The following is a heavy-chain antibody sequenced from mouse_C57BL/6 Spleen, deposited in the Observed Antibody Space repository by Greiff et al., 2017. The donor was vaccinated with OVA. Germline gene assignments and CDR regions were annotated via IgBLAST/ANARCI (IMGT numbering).Heavy chain of an antibody. D-gene: IGHD4-1*01. J-gene: IGHJ2*01. CDR3: ARDRWGFDY. CDR2: ISDGGSYT. CDR1: GFTFSSYA. V-gene: IGHV5-4*01. Sequence: EVKLVESGGGLVKPGGSLKLSCAASGFTFSSYAMSWVRQTPEKRLEWVATISDGGSYTYYPDNVKGRFTISRDNAKNNLYLQMSHLKSEDTAMYYCARDRWGFDYWGQGTTLTVSS.